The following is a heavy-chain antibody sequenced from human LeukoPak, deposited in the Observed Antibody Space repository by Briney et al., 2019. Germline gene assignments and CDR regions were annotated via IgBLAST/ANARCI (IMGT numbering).Heavy chain of an antibody. Sequence: GESLKISCRGSGYSFSTYWVGWVRQMPGKGLEWMGIMYPADSDTRYSPSFQGQFTISAAKSIGTASLQWCSLKAPVNAMYFWARRDGYKMGAFDIWGQGTMVTVSS. CDR2: MYPADSDT. CDR1: GYSFSTYW. D-gene: IGHD5-24*01. V-gene: IGHV5-51*01. CDR3: ARRDGYKMGAFDI. J-gene: IGHJ3*02.